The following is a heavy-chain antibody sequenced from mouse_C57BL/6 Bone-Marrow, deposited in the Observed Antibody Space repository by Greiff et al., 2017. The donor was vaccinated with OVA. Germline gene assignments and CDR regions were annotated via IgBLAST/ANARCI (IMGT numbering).Heavy chain of an antibody. CDR3: ARFYYDYDVNWYFDV. CDR1: GYAFSSSW. V-gene: IGHV1-82*01. J-gene: IGHJ1*03. Sequence: QVQLKDSGPELVKPGASVKISCKASGYAFSSSWMNWVKQRPGKGLEWIGRIYPGDGDTNYNGKFKGKATLTADKSSSTAYMQLSSLTSEDSAVYFCARFYYDYDVNWYFDVWGTGTTVTVSS. D-gene: IGHD2-4*01. CDR2: IYPGDGDT.